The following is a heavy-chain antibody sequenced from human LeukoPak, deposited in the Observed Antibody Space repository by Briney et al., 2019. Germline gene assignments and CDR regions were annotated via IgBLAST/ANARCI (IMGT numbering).Heavy chain of an antibody. CDR3: ATDLYYYGSGNYVPGLPDY. CDR2: ICGRGSTK. CDR1: GXTFSSYA. D-gene: IGHD3-10*01. Sequence: PGGSLRLSCAASGXTFSSYAMTWVRQAPGKGLEWVSYICGRGSTKYYADSVKGRFTISRDNAENSLYLQMNGLRAEDTAVYYCATDLYYYGSGNYVPGLPDYWGQGTLVTVSS. V-gene: IGHV3-48*03. J-gene: IGHJ4*02.